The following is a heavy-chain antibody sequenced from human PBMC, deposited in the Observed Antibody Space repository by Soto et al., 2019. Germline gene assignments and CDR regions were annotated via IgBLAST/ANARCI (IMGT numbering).Heavy chain of an antibody. CDR2: ISYDGTKQ. CDR1: GFTFSSRA. J-gene: IGHJ3*01. D-gene: IGHD1-26*01. CDR3: AKDQWELLGAFDV. Sequence: QVQLVESGGGVVQPGRSLRLSCAASGFTFSSRAMHWVRQAPGKGLEWVAVISYDGTKQYYADFVEGRFTISRDNSRNMMSLRMNSLRPDDSAVYYCAKDQWELLGAFDVWGQGTMVTVSS. V-gene: IGHV3-30*18.